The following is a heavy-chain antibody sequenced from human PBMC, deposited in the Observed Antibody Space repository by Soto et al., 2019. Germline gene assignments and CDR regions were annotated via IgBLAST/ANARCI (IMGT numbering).Heavy chain of an antibody. V-gene: IGHV4-31*03. CDR3: VRGGSCTNGVCSVFDY. CDR2: TTYSGNT. D-gene: IGHD2-8*01. CDR1: GGSVSSVGYY. Sequence: SETLSLTCTVSGGSVSSVGYYWSWICQHPGKGLEWIGYTTYSGNTYYNPSLESRVTMSADTSKNQFSLKMSSVTAADTAVYFCVRGGSCTNGVCSVFDYWGQGTLVTVSS. J-gene: IGHJ4*02.